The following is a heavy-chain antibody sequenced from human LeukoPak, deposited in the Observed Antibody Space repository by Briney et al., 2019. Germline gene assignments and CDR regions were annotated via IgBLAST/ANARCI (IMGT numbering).Heavy chain of an antibody. V-gene: IGHV3-20*04. Sequence: RPGGSLRLSCVASGFTFDDHDMSWVRQAPGKGLEWFSNINWNGGSTGYADSVKGRFTISRDNAKNSLYLQMNSLRAEDTAFYYCARGKMVGATAWGGLDYWGQGTLVTVSS. CDR3: ARGKMVGATAWGGLDY. CDR2: INWNGGST. D-gene: IGHD1-26*01. J-gene: IGHJ4*02. CDR1: GFTFDDHD.